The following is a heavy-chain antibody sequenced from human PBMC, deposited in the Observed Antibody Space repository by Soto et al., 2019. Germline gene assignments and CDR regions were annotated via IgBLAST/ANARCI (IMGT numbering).Heavy chain of an antibody. J-gene: IGHJ4*02. Sequence: QVLLQQWGAGLLRPSETLSLTCAVYGGSFSSYYWSWVRQPPGKGLEWIGQINHRGSTNYNPSLKXXVXXSVDASKNQFSLTLSSVTAADTAVYYCARTSRFDSWGQGTLVTVSS. CDR3: ARTSRFDS. D-gene: IGHD6-6*01. CDR2: INHRGST. V-gene: IGHV4-34*01. CDR1: GGSFSSYY.